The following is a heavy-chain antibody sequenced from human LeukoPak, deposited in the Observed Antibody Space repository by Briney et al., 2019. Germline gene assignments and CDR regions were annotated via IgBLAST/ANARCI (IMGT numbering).Heavy chain of an antibody. J-gene: IGHJ6*02. D-gene: IGHD3-3*01. CDR3: AASSPITIFGVFGMDV. CDR2: IVVGSGNT. Sequence: TSVKVSCKASGFTFTSSAMQWVRQARGQRLEWIGWIVVGSGNTNYAQKFQERVTITRDMSTSTAHMELSSLRSEDTAVYYCAASSPITIFGVFGMDVWGQGTTVTVSS. CDR1: GFTFTSSA. V-gene: IGHV1-58*02.